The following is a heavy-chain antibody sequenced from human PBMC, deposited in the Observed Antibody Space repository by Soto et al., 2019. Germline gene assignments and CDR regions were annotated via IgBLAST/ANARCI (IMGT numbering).Heavy chain of an antibody. CDR1: GFTFSNAW. J-gene: IGHJ1*01. V-gene: IGHV3-15*01. CDR3: TTAGHDFWSGLPPGGIW. Sequence: GGSLRLSCAASGFTFSNAWMSWVRQAPGKGLEWVGRIKSKTDGGTTDYAAPVKGRFTISRDDSKNTLYLQMNSLKTEDTAVYYCTTAGHDFWSGLPPGGIWGGQGTLVTVSS. D-gene: IGHD3-3*01. CDR2: IKSKTDGGTT.